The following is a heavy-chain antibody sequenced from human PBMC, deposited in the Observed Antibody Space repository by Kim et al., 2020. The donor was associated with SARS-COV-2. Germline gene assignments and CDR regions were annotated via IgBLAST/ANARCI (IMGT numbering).Heavy chain of an antibody. D-gene: IGHD1-20*01. CDR3: ARSRYNWNDEGDY. V-gene: IGHV3-11*06. Sequence: YADSVKGRFTISRDNAKNSLYLQMNSLRAEDTAVYYCARSRYNWNDEGDYWGQGTLVTVSS. J-gene: IGHJ4*02.